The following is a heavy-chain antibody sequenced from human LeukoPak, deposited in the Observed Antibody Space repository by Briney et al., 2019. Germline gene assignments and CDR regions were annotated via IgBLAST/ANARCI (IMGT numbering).Heavy chain of an antibody. Sequence: GSLRLSCAASGFTVSSNYMSWVRQAPGKGLEWVSVIYSGGSTYYADSVKGRFTISRHNSKNTLYLQMNSLRAEDTAVYYCAKMKGHPLPKYYMDVWGQGTTVTVSS. J-gene: IGHJ6*01. CDR3: AKMKGHPLPKYYMDV. D-gene: IGHD1-26*01. V-gene: IGHV3-53*04. CDR1: GFTVSSNY. CDR2: IYSGGST.